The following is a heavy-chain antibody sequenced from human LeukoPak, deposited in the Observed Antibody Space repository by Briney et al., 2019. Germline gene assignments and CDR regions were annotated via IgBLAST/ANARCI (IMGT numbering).Heavy chain of an antibody. J-gene: IGHJ6*02. CDR2: ISAYNGNT. CDR1: GYTFTSYG. CDR3: ARDGAMVRGVINYYYGMDV. V-gene: IGHV1-18*01. D-gene: IGHD3-10*01. Sequence: ASVKVSCKASGYTFTSYGISWVRQAPGQGLEWMGWISAYNGNTNYAQKLQGRVTMTTDTSTSTAYMELRSLRSDDTAVYYCARDGAMVRGVINYYYGMDVWGQGTTVTVSS.